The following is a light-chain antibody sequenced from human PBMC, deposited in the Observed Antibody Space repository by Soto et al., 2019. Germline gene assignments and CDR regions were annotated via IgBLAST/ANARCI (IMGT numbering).Light chain of an antibody. J-gene: IGLJ1*01. Sequence: QSVLTQPASVSGSPGQSITISCTGTSSDVGGYNYVSWYQQHPGKAPKLMIYEVSKRPSGVSNRFSGSKSGNTASLTISGLQAADEAGYYCSSYTSSSTLGVFGNGTKVTVL. CDR3: SSYTSSSTLGV. CDR1: SSDVGGYNY. V-gene: IGLV2-14*01. CDR2: EVS.